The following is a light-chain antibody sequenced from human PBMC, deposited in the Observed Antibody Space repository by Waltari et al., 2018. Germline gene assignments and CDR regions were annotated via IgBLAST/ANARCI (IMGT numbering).Light chain of an antibody. Sequence: QSALTQPASVSGSPGQSITIPCTGTRRDFESHNLLTRLQQRPGKAPKLIIFEVTQRPSGISDRFSGARSGPTASLTISGLQAEDEADYYCCSYAGRATFAWVFGGGTKLTVL. CDR3: CSYAGRATFAWV. CDR2: EVT. J-gene: IGLJ3*02. V-gene: IGLV2-23*02. CDR1: RRDFESHNL.